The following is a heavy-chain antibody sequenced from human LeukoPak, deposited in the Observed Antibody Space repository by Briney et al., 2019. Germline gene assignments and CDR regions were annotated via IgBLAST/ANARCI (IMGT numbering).Heavy chain of an antibody. CDR3: AGYDSSGYYYN. CDR2: ISWNSDRI. J-gene: IGHJ4*02. Sequence: GGSLRLSCAASGFTFSSYSMNWVRQAPGKGLEWVSGISWNSDRIGYAGSVKGRFTISRDNAKNSLYLQMNSLRAEDTAVYYCAGYDSSGYYYNWGQGTLVTVSS. D-gene: IGHD3-22*01. CDR1: GFTFSSYS. V-gene: IGHV3-9*01.